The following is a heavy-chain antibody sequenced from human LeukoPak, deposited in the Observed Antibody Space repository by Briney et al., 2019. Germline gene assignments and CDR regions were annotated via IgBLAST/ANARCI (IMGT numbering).Heavy chain of an antibody. J-gene: IGHJ4*02. CDR2: INPNSGGT. D-gene: IGHD6-13*01. V-gene: IGHV1-2*02. CDR3: ARGRWAAAGH. CDR1: GYTFTSYD. Sequence: ASVKVSCKASGYTFTSYDINWVRQATGQGLEWMGWINPNSGGTNYAQKFQGRVTMTRDTSISTAYMELSRLRSDDTAVYYCARGRWAAAGHWGQGTLVTVSS.